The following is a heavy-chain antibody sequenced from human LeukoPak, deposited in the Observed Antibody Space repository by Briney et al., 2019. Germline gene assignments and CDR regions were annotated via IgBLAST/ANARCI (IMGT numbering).Heavy chain of an antibody. CDR2: INHSGST. V-gene: IGHV4-34*01. D-gene: IGHD1-26*01. Sequence: SETLSLTCAVYGGSFSGYYWSWIRQPPGKGLEWIGEINHSGSTNYNPSLKSRVTISVDTSKNQFSLKLSSVTAADTAVYYCAREGATHSPRSWFDPWGQGTLVTVSS. J-gene: IGHJ5*02. CDR1: GGSFSGYY. CDR3: AREGATHSPRSWFDP.